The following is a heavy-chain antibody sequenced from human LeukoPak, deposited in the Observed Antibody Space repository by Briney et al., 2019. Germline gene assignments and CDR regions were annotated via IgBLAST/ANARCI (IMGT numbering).Heavy chain of an antibody. CDR3: AIDTVYYVPPSY. CDR2: SDPENGKT. V-gene: IGHV1-24*01. CDR1: GYIFTELS. D-gene: IGHD3-16*01. J-gene: IGHJ4*01. Sequence: GASVSLSCKVSGYIFTELSMHWVRQSPGKGLEWMGGSDPENGKTVYAQNFKGRVTMTEDTSADTAYMELSSLRSEDTAAYYCAIDTVYYVPPSYWGQGTLFTVSS.